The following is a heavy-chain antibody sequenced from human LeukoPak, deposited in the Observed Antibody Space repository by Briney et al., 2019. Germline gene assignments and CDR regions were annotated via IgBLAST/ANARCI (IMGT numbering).Heavy chain of an antibody. Sequence: PGGSLRLSCAASGFTFSTYAMSWVRQAPGKGLEWVSGITGGGGSTYYADSVRGRFTISRDNSKNTLYLQMNSLRAEDTAVYYCARELIWLAYSFDYWGQGTLVTVSS. CDR1: GFTFSTYA. J-gene: IGHJ4*02. V-gene: IGHV3-23*01. CDR3: ARELIWLAYSFDY. D-gene: IGHD3-16*01. CDR2: ITGGGGST.